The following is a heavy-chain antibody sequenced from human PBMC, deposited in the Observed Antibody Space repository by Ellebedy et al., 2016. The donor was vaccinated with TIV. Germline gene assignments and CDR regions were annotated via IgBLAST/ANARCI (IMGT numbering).Heavy chain of an antibody. CDR2: ISSSGTYI. V-gene: IGHV3-21*01. Sequence: GESLKISCAASGFNFRSYWMNWVRQAPGKGLEWVSSISSSGTYIHNADSVKGRFTISRDNAKNSLYLQMNRLRVEDTAIYYCARPAASYSSSWYDFDCWGQGTLVTVSS. CDR1: GFNFRSYW. CDR3: ARPAASYSSSWYDFDC. D-gene: IGHD6-13*01. J-gene: IGHJ4*02.